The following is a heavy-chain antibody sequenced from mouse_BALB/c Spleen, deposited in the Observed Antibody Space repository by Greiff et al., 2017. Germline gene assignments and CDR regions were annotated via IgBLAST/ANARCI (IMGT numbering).Heavy chain of an antibody. CDR1: GFNIKDTY. CDR2: IDPANGNT. V-gene: IGHV14-3*02. J-gene: IGHJ2*01. D-gene: IGHD2-5*01. Sequence: EVKLQESGAELVKPGASVKLSCTASGFNIKDTYMHWVKQRPEQGLEWIGRIDPANGNTKYDPKFQGKATITADTSSNTAYLQLSSLTSEDTAVYYCAFDSNYVSFDYWGQGTTLTVSA. CDR3: AFDSNYVSFDY.